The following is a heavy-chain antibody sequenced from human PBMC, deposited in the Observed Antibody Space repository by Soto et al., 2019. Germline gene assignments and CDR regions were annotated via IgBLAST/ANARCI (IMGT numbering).Heavy chain of an antibody. CDR1: GFTFSSYA. CDR3: AKDRSRGYSGYDPPFDY. CDR2: ISGSGGST. D-gene: IGHD5-12*01. V-gene: IGHV3-23*01. J-gene: IGHJ4*02. Sequence: EVQLLESGGGLVQPGGSLRLSCAASGFTFSSYAMSWVRQAPGKGLEWVSAISGSGGSTYYADSVKGRFTISRDNSKNTLYLQMNSLRAEDTAVYYCAKDRSRGYSGYDPPFDYWGQGTLVTVSS.